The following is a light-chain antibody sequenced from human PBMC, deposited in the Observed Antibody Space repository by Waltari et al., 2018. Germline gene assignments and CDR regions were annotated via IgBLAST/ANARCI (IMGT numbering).Light chain of an antibody. J-gene: IGLJ1*01. Sequence: SYMLTQPPSVSVAPGETARITCGGDNIGTYSVHWYQQKPGKAPMLGIFYDRDRPSGIPERFSGSNSGNTATLTISRVEAGDEAKYYCHVWHPDVDPGVFGPGSDVTV. V-gene: IGLV3-21*04. CDR3: HVWHPDVDPGV. CDR2: YDR. CDR1: NIGTYS.